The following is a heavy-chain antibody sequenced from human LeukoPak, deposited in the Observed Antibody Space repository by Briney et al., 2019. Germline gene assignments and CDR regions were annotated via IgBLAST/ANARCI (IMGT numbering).Heavy chain of an antibody. V-gene: IGHV3-64*04. Sequence: GGSLRLSCAVSGYSFSSYAMHWVRQAPGKGLQYVSAISSEGRSTYYADSVKGRFTISRDNAKNSLYLQMNSLRAEDTAVYYCARGDAYYDYAWGSYPTVFDYWGQGTLVTVSS. CDR3: ARGDAYYDYAWGSYPTVFDY. J-gene: IGHJ4*02. D-gene: IGHD3-16*02. CDR1: GYSFSSYA. CDR2: ISSEGRST.